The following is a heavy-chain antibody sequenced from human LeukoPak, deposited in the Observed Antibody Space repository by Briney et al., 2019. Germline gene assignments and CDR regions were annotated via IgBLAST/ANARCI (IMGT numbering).Heavy chain of an antibody. CDR2: INPNSGGT. CDR3: ARGRIAAAGTWWFDP. CDR1: GYTFTGYY. Sequence: ASVKVSCKASGYTFTGYYMHWVRQAPGHGLEWMGWINPNSGGTNYAQKFQGRVTMTRDTSISTAYMELSRLRSDDTAVYYCARGRIAAAGTWWFDPWGQGTLVTVSS. V-gene: IGHV1-2*02. J-gene: IGHJ5*02. D-gene: IGHD6-13*01.